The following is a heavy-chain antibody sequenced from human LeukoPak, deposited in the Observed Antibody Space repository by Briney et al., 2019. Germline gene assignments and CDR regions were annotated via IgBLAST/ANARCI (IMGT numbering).Heavy chain of an antibody. CDR2: ISSSSIYK. V-gene: IGHV3-21*01. Sequence: GGSLRLSCAASGFTFSSYSMNWVRQAPGKGLEWVSSISSSSIYKYFADSVKGRFTISRDNAKNSLYLQMNSLRAEDTAVYYCARDPTAPGEDYYYMDVWGKGTTVTISS. J-gene: IGHJ6*03. D-gene: IGHD2-21*01. CDR1: GFTFSSYS. CDR3: ARDPTAPGEDYYYMDV.